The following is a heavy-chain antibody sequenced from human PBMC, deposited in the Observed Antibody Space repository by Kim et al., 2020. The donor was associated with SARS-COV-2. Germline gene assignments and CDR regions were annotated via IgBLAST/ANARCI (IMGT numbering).Heavy chain of an antibody. J-gene: IGHJ3*02. D-gene: IGHD2-15*01. Sequence: KFRGRVTITADESTSTAYMELSSLRSEDTAVYYCARDCSGGSCYSRAFDIWGQGTMVTVSS. V-gene: IGHV1-69*01. CDR3: ARDCSGGSCYSRAFDI.